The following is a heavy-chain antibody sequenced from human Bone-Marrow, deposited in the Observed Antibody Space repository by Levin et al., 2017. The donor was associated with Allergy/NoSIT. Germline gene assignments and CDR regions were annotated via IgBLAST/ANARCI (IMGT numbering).Heavy chain of an antibody. CDR2: IYYTGDT. CDR1: GGSITSTSYH. CDR3: ARFSSWFHGMDV. V-gene: IGHV4-39*07. D-gene: IGHD6-13*01. Sequence: SETLSLTCSVSGGSITSTSYHWGWIRQPPGRTLEWIGTIYYTGDTFYKPSLNSRVTISLDTSENQLSLKLTSVTAADTGVYYCARFSSWFHGMDVWGQGTTVTVSS. J-gene: IGHJ6*02.